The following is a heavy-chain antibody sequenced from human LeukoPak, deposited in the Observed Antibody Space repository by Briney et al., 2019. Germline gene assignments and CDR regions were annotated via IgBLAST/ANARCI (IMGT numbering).Heavy chain of an antibody. V-gene: IGHV3-23*01. J-gene: IGHJ4*02. CDR3: AKSHTSGSYVVDY. D-gene: IGHD6-25*01. Sequence: QSGGSLRLSCAASGFIFSDYLMNWVRQAPGKGLEWVSGISVSGGSAYADSVKGRFTISRDDSKNTLFLQMNSLRAEDTAFYYCAKSHTSGSYVVDYWGQGTLVTVSS. CDR2: ISVSGGSA. CDR1: GFIFSDYL.